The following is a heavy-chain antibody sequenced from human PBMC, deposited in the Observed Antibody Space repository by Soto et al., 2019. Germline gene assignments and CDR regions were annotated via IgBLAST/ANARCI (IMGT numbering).Heavy chain of an antibody. CDR3: ARGRDCSSTSCYVDY. CDR1: GGSFSGYY. J-gene: IGHJ4*02. CDR2: INHSGST. V-gene: IGHV4-34*01. D-gene: IGHD2-2*01. Sequence: QVQLQQWGAGLLKPSETLSLTCAVYGGSFSGYYWSWIRQPPGKGLEWIGEINHSGSTNYNPSLKSLVAISVDTSENQVSLKLSSVTAADTAVYYCARGRDCSSTSCYVDYWGQGNLVTVSS.